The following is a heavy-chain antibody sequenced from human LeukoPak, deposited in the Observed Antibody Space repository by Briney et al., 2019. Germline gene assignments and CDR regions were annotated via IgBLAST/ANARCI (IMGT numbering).Heavy chain of an antibody. V-gene: IGHV1-18*01. CDR2: ISAYNGNT. Sequence: ASVKVSCKASGYTFTSYGISWVRRAPGQGLEWMGWISAYNGNTNYAQKLQGRVTMTTDTSTSTAYMELRSLRSDDTAVYYCARASYCSGGSCYSDYWGQGTLVTVSS. D-gene: IGHD2-15*01. CDR3: ARASYCSGGSCYSDY. J-gene: IGHJ4*02. CDR1: GYTFTSYG.